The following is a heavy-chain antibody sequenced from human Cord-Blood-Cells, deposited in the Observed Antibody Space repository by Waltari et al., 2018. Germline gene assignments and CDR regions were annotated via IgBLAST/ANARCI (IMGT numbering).Heavy chain of an antibody. D-gene: IGHD1-26*01. J-gene: IGHJ4*02. CDR1: GGSISSYY. V-gene: IGHV4-59*08. CDR2: IYYSGST. CDR3: ARWDRLVGAFDY. Sequence: QVQLQESGPGLVKPSETLSLTCTVSGGSISSYYWSWIRQPPGKGLAWIGYIYYSGSTNSNPALECRVTITVDTSKNQFSLKLSAVTAADTAVYYCARWDRLVGAFDYWGQGTLVTVSS.